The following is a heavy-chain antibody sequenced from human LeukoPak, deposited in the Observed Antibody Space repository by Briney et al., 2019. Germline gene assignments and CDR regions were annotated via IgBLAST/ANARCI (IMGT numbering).Heavy chain of an antibody. Sequence: SETLSLTCAVYGGSFSAYYWNWIRQSPGKGLEWIGEITHSGITNYNPSLESRVTISVDTPKNQFSPKLNSVTAADTAVYYCARGGSRLDYWGQGTLVTVSS. CDR2: ITHSGIT. CDR1: GGSFSAYY. J-gene: IGHJ4*02. D-gene: IGHD6-13*01. CDR3: ARGGSRLDY. V-gene: IGHV4-34*01.